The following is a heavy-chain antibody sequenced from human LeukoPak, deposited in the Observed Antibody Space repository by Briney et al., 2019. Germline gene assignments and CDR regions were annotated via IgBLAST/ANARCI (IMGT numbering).Heavy chain of an antibody. Sequence: ASVKVSCKASGYTFTGYYMHWVRQAPGQGLEWMGWINPNSGGTNYAQKFQGRVTMTRDTPISTAYMELNNLTFDDTAVYYCARDWGAMNNCFDPWGQGTPVTVSS. CDR2: INPNSGGT. J-gene: IGHJ5*02. CDR3: ARDWGAMNNCFDP. CDR1: GYTFTGYY. V-gene: IGHV1-2*02. D-gene: IGHD3-16*01.